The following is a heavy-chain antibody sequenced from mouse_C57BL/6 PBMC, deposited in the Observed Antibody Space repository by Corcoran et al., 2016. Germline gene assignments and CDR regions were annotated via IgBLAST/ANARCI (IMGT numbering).Heavy chain of an antibody. D-gene: IGHD2-14*01. Sequence: EVQLQQSGPELVKPGASVKISCKASGYTFTDYYMNWVKQSHGKSLEWIGDINPNNGGTSYNQKFKGKATLTVDKSSSTAYMELRSLTSEDSAVYYCASHRDYWGQGTTLTVSS. CDR1: GYTFTDYY. CDR2: INPNNGGT. J-gene: IGHJ2*01. CDR3: ASHRDY. V-gene: IGHV1-26*01.